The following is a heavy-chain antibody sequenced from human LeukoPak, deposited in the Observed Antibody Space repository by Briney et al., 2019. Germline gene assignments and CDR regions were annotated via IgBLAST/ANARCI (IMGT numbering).Heavy chain of an antibody. CDR1: GYTFTSYS. CDR3: ARVYQRITIFGVVIKTFDY. J-gene: IGHJ4*02. Sequence: ASVKVSCKASGYTFTSYSISWVRQAPGQGLEWMVWISTFNDNTNSAQNLQGRVIMTTDTSTSTAYMELRSLRSDDTPVYYCARVYQRITIFGVVIKTFDYWGQGTLVTVSS. D-gene: IGHD3-3*01. CDR2: ISTFNDNT. V-gene: IGHV1-18*01.